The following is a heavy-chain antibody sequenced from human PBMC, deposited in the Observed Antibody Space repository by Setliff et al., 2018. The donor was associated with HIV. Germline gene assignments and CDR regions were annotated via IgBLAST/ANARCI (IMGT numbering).Heavy chain of an antibody. Sequence: SETLSLTCALSGDSVTSSSWWSWVRQPPGKGLEWIGEIYRSGSTNYNPSLKSRVTISLDKSKNQFSLKVNSVTAADAAVYYCTRRDNSVSGYYTDHAFDIWGQGTLVTVSS. J-gene: IGHJ3*02. V-gene: IGHV4-4*02. D-gene: IGHD3-22*01. CDR3: TRRDNSVSGYYTDHAFDI. CDR1: GDSVTSSSW. CDR2: IYRSGST.